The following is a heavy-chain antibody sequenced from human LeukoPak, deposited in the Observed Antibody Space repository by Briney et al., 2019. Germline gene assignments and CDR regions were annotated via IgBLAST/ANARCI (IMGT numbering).Heavy chain of an antibody. CDR3: ARILDYGDYSFDY. J-gene: IGHJ4*02. Sequence: GGSLRLSCAASGFTFSSYWMHWVRQATGKGLVWVSRINSDGSSTSYADSVKGRFTISRDNAKNTLYLKMNSLRAEDTAVYYCARILDYGDYSFDYWGQGTLVTVSS. CDR1: GFTFSSYW. CDR2: INSDGSST. V-gene: IGHV3-74*01. D-gene: IGHD4-17*01.